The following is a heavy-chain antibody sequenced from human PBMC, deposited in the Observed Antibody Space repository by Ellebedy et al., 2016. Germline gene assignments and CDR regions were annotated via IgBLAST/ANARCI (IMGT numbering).Heavy chain of an antibody. V-gene: IGHV3-30*03. J-gene: IGHJ1*01. CDR1: GFTFSTYG. D-gene: IGHD2-21*01. CDR3: ARDMGGGGVWFNA. CDR2: ISSDGGHK. Sequence: GGSLRLXXAASGFTFSTYGIHWVRQAPGKGLEWVGLISSDGGHKNYADSVKGRFTISRDNANNSVYLEMSRLTADDTAIYYCARDMGGGGVWFNAWGQGTLVTVSS.